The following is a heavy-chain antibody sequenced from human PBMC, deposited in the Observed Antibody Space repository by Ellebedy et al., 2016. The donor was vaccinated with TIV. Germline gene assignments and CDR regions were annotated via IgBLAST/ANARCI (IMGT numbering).Heavy chain of an antibody. J-gene: IGHJ4*02. D-gene: IGHD7-27*01. Sequence: GGPLRLSXATPGYNFPLYWFTWFRQMPGKRLEWMGRIDAGDSRAHYSPSFQGHVTISTDKSTSIAYLQWSSLRASDTAMYYCARHELGENAAFDYWGQGTQVTVSS. CDR2: IDAGDSRA. CDR3: ARHELGENAAFDY. V-gene: IGHV5-10-1*01. CDR1: GYNFPLYW.